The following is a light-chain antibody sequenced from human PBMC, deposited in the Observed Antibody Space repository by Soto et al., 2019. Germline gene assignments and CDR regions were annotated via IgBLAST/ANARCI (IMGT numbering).Light chain of an antibody. CDR2: KGS. Sequence: DVQMTQSPSTLSASVGDKVTITCRASQSLPSTWLAWFQQRPGKAPTVLIYKGSALASGVSSRFSGSGSGTEFTLTISSLQPDDFATYFCQQYAAQSPWTFGQGTRV. V-gene: IGKV1-5*03. CDR1: QSLPSTW. J-gene: IGKJ1*01. CDR3: QQYAAQSPWT.